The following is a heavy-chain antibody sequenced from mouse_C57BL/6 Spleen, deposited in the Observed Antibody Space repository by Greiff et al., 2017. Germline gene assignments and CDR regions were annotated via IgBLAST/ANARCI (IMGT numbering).Heavy chain of an antibody. CDR2: IDPETGGT. V-gene: IGHV1-15*01. CDR1: GYTFTDYE. CDR3: TREGGGFDY. J-gene: IGHJ2*01. Sequence: QVQLQQSGAELVRPGASVTLSCKASGYTFTDYEMPWVKQTPVHGLEWIGAIDPETGGTAYNQKFKGKAILTADKSSSTAYMELRSLTSEDSAVYYCTREGGGFDYWGQGTTLTVSS.